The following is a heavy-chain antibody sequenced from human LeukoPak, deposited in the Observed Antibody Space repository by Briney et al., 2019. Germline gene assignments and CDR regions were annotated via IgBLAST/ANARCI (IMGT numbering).Heavy chain of an antibody. V-gene: IGHV3-11*01. D-gene: IGHD1-26*01. CDR1: GFTFSDYY. CDR2: ISSSGSNI. J-gene: IGHJ4*02. Sequence: GGSLRLSCAASGFTFSDYYMSWIRQAPGKGLEWVSYISSSGSNIYYADSVKGRFPISRDNAKNSLYLQMNSLRAEDTAVYYCAREDSGSYYLDYWGQGTLVTVSS. CDR3: AREDSGSYYLDY.